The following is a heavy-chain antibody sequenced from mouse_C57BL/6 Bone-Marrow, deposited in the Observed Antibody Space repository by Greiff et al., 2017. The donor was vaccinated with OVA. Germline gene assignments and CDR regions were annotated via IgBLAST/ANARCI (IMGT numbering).Heavy chain of an antibody. CDR1: GYTFTSYW. CDR2: INPSNGGT. D-gene: IGHD1-1*01. CDR3: ASGYGSTWFAY. J-gene: IGHJ3*01. V-gene: IGHV1-53*01. Sequence: QVQLQQPGTELVKPGASGYTFTSYWMHWVKQRPGQGLEWIGNINPSNGGTNYNEKFKSKATLTVDKSSSTAYMQLSSLTSEDSAVYYCASGYGSTWFAYWGQGTLVTVSA.